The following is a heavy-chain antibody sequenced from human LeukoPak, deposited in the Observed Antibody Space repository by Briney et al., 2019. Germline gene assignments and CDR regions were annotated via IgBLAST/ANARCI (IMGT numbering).Heavy chain of an antibody. CDR3: ARAEQYYYDSSGYLEYFQH. CDR2: ISSSGSTI. V-gene: IGHV3-48*04. J-gene: IGHJ1*01. D-gene: IGHD3-22*01. Sequence: GGSLRLSCAASGFTFSSYWMSWVRQAPGKGLEWVSYISSSGSTIYYTDSVKGRFTISRDNAKNSLYLQMNSLRAEDTAVYYCARAEQYYYDSSGYLEYFQHWGQGTLVTVSS. CDR1: GFTFSSYW.